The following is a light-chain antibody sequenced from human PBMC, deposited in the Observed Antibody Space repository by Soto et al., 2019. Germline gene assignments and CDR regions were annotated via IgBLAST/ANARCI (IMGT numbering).Light chain of an antibody. CDR2: DVA. Sequence: QSVLTQPASVADSPGQSITISCTGTSSDVGGSNFVSWYQQHPGKPPKLIIYDVANRPSGVSNRFSGSKSGSTASLIISRLESEGEAVYYCVSDTSSTTNVSGTRTMVTVL. J-gene: IGLJ1*01. V-gene: IGLV2-14*03. CDR1: SSDVGGSNF. CDR3: VSDTSSTTNV.